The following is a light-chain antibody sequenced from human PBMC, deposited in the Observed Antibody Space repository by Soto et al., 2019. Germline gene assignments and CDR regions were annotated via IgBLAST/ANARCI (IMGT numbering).Light chain of an antibody. V-gene: IGLV1-44*01. CDR3: AAWDDSLNANYV. J-gene: IGLJ1*01. Sequence: QFALTQPPSASGTPGQRVTISCSGSSSNIGSNTVNWYQQVPGTAPKLLIYSNNQRPSGVPDRFSGSKSGTSASLAISGLQSEDEADYYCAAWDDSLNANYVFATGTKVTVL. CDR1: SSNIGSNT. CDR2: SNN.